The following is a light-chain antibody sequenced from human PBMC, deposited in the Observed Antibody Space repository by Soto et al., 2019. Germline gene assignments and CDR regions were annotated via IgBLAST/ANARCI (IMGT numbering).Light chain of an antibody. CDR1: QRVSNDY. Sequence: ELVLTQSPDTLSFPSGDRATLSCRSSQRVSNDYLAWFQQKPGQTPSLLIHSVAIRPTGIPDRFSGSESVTEFNIQITILEPEDLEMSYCFQHCSSLWPFGHGTKGDIK. CDR3: FQHCSSLWP. CDR2: SVA. V-gene: IGKV3-20*01. J-gene: IGKJ1*01.